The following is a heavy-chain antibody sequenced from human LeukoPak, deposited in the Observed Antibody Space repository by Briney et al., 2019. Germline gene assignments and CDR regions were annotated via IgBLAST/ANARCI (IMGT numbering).Heavy chain of an antibody. Sequence: ASVKVSCKASGYTFTSYGISWVRQAPGQGLEWMGWISAYNGNTNYAQKLQGRVTMTTDTSTSTAYMELRSLRSDDTAVYYCARTNRYSSSWQDLDYWGQGTLVTVSS. CDR1: GYTFTSYG. V-gene: IGHV1-18*01. D-gene: IGHD6-13*01. J-gene: IGHJ4*02. CDR2: ISAYNGNT. CDR3: ARTNRYSSSWQDLDY.